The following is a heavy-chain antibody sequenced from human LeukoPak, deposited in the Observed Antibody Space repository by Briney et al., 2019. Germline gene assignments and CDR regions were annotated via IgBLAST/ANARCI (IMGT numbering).Heavy chain of an antibody. CDR1: GFTFSDYY. Sequence: GGSLRLSCAASGFTFSDYYMSWIRQAPGKGLEWVSAISGSGGSTYYADSVKGRFTISRDNSKNTLYLQMNSLRAEDTAVYYCAKDRGSGSYYVRTIFDYWGQGTLVTVSS. D-gene: IGHD3-10*01. CDR3: AKDRGSGSYYVRTIFDY. CDR2: ISGSGGST. V-gene: IGHV3-23*01. J-gene: IGHJ4*02.